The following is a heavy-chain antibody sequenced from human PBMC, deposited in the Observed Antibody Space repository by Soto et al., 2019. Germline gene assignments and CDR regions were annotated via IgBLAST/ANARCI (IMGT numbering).Heavy chain of an antibody. CDR2: INPSGGST. J-gene: IGHJ4*02. V-gene: IGHV1-46*03. CDR3: ARDLSKGYYSPGPHFDY. D-gene: IGHD2-21*01. Sequence: GASVKVSCKASGYTFTSYYMHWVRQAPGQGLEWMGIINPSGGSTSYAQKFQGRVTMTRDTSTSTVYMELSSLRSEDTAVYYCARDLSKGYYSPGPHFDYWGQGTLVTVSS. CDR1: GYTFTSYY.